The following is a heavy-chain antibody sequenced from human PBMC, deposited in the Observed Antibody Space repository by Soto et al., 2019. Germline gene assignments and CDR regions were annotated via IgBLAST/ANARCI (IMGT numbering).Heavy chain of an antibody. CDR1: GFTFSTYT. CDR2: ISASGGSP. J-gene: IGHJ4*02. D-gene: IGHD3-10*01. Sequence: SLRLSCVASGFTFSTYTMSWVRQAPGKGLEWVSVISASGGSPSYADSVQGRFSISRDNAKNTLYLQMNSLRGEDTAMYYCAKARCITTNCYVPDYWGQGTMVTVSS. V-gene: IGHV3-23*01. CDR3: AKARCITTNCYVPDY.